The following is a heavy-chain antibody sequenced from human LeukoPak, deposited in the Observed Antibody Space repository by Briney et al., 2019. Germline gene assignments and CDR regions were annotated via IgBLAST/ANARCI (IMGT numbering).Heavy chain of an antibody. CDR2: IYTSGST. CDR3: ASTAMGFYYFDY. D-gene: IGHD5-18*01. J-gene: IGHJ4*02. CDR1: GGSISSGSYY. V-gene: IGHV4-61*02. Sequence: SETLSLTCTVSGGSISSGSYYWSWIRQPAGKGLEWIGRIYTSGSTNYNPSLKSRVTISVDTSKNQFSLKLSSVTAADTAVYYCASTAMGFYYFDYWGQGTLVTVSS.